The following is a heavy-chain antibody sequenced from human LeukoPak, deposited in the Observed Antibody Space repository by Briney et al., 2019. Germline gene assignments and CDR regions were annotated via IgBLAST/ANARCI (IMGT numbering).Heavy chain of an antibody. CDR3: VRQISRTLTADY. CDR2: IYPHDSDI. Sequence: GESLQISCKGSGYRFTSYWIAWVRQMSGKGLEWMGIIYPHDSDIRYSPSFQGQVTISADQSISTAYLQWSSLKASDTAMYYCVRQISRTLTADYWGQGTLVTVSS. J-gene: IGHJ4*02. D-gene: IGHD2-21*02. V-gene: IGHV5-51*01. CDR1: GYRFTSYW.